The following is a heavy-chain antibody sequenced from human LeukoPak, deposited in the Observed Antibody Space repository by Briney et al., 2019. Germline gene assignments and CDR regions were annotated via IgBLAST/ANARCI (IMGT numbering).Heavy chain of an antibody. CDR3: AKDRLTSPSAARFDP. CDR2: ISGGGDNT. J-gene: IGHJ5*02. V-gene: IGHV3-23*01. Sequence: GGSLTLFCVVCGIRLSNYAMLGPREARGEAAEWVSTISGGGDNTFYDDSVKGRFTISIDNSKNTLFLQMDSLRAEDTAMYYCAKDRLTSPSAARFDPWGQGTLVIVSS. D-gene: IGHD2-2*01. CDR1: GIRLSNYA.